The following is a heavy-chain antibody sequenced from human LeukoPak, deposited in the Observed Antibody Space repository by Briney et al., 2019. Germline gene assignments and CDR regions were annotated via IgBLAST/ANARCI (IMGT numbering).Heavy chain of an antibody. Sequence: SETLSLTCSVSGGSISYYYWSWIRQPAGKGLEWIGRIYSSGSTNYNPSLKSRVTMSVDTSKNQFSLKLSSVTAADTAVYYCARDIRSSYYFGYWGQGTLVTVSS. CDR1: GGSISYYY. J-gene: IGHJ4*02. V-gene: IGHV4-4*07. CDR2: IYSSGST. CDR3: ARDIRSSYYFGY.